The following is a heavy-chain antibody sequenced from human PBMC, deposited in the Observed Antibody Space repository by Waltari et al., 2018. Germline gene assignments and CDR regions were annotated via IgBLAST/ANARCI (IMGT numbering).Heavy chain of an antibody. Sequence: QVQLVQSGAEVKKPGSSVKVSCKASGGTFSSYAISWVRQAPGQGLEWMGRIIPILGIANYAQKFQGRVTITADKSTSTAYMELSSLRSEDTAVYYCARDGEYSSGWYGYWGQGTLVTVSS. J-gene: IGHJ4*02. CDR3: ARDGEYSSGWYGY. CDR1: GGTFSSYA. D-gene: IGHD6-19*01. CDR2: IIPILGIA. V-gene: IGHV1-69*04.